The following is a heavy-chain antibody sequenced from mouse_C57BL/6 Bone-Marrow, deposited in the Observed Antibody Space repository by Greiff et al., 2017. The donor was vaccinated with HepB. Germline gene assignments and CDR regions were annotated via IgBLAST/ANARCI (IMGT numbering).Heavy chain of an antibody. CDR1: GFTFSSYA. D-gene: IGHD2-12*01. CDR2: ISDGGSYT. CDR3: ARVDSNDPWFAY. Sequence: EVMLVESGGGLVKPGGSLKLSCAASGFTFSSYAMSWVRQTPEKRLEWVATISDGGSYTYYPDNVKGRFTISRDNAKNNLYLQMSHLKSEDTAMYYCARVDSNDPWFAYWGQGTLVTVSA. V-gene: IGHV5-4*03. J-gene: IGHJ3*01.